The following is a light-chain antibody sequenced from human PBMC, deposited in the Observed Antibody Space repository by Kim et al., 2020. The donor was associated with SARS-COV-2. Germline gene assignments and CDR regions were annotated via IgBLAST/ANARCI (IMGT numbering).Light chain of an antibody. J-gene: IGKJ4*01. V-gene: IGKV1-5*03. CDR2: EAS. CDR1: QSIGTW. Sequence: DIQMTQSPSTLSVSVGHRVTITCRASQSIGTWLAWYQQKPGKAPRLLIYEASNLDSGVPSRFSGSGSGTEFTLTISSLQTDDFATYYCQQYNRSPGLTFGGGTKVDIK. CDR3: QQYNRSPGLT.